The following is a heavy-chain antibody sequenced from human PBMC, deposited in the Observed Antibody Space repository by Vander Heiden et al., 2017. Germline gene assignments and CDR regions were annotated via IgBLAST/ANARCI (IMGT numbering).Heavy chain of an antibody. V-gene: IGHV3-21*01. Sequence: EVQLVESGGGLVKPGGSLRLPCAASGFSSTSYRTNCVRQAPGRGPEWVSYISISSSYIYYTDSVKGRFHISRDNAKNSLFLEMNSLRAEDTAVYYCATSPGYSTRWFDYWGQGTLVTVSS. J-gene: IGHJ4*02. CDR2: ISISSSYI. CDR1: GFSSTSYR. CDR3: ATSPGYSTRWFDY. D-gene: IGHD6-13*01.